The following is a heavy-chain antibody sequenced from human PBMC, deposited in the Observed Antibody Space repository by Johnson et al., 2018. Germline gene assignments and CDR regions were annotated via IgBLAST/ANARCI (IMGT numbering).Heavy chain of an antibody. J-gene: IGHJ6*02. V-gene: IGHV3-11*01. CDR3: ARGGLCSSTSCYLSYYYYGMDV. Sequence: QVQLQQWGAGLFKASETLSLTCAVYGGSFSGYYWSWIRQPPGKGLEWVSYISSSGSTIYYADSVKGRFTISRDNAKNSLYLQMNSLRAEDTAVYYCARGGLCSSTSCYLSYYYYGMDVWGQGTTVTVSS. CDR1: GGSFSGYY. D-gene: IGHD2-2*01. CDR2: ISSSGSTI.